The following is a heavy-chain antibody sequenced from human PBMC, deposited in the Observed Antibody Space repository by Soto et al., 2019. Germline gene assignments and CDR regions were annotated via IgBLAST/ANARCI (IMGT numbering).Heavy chain of an antibody. J-gene: IGHJ4*02. D-gene: IGHD3-22*01. CDR1: GGSLSTTLYY. CDR3: ARQGYKYDYSGYSPETFDY. CDR2: IDYSGTT. Sequence: SAILSLTCTVSGGSLSTTLYYWAWIRQPPGKGLGGIGSIDYSGTTYHKPSLRSRATISMDTSKNHSSLKLSSVTAADTAVYYCARQGYKYDYSGYSPETFDYWGQGAQVNVSS. V-gene: IGHV4-39*01.